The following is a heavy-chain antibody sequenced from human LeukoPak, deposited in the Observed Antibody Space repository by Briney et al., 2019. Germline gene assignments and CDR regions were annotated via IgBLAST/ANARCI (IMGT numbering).Heavy chain of an antibody. V-gene: IGHV3-30-3*01. J-gene: IGHJ4*02. Sequence: GRSLRLSCAAWGFTFSSYAMHWVRQAPGKGLEWVAVISYDGSNKYYADSVKGRFTISRDNSKNTLYLQMNSLRAEDTAVYYCARGVSTAPDYWGQGTLVTVSS. CDR3: ARGVSTAPDY. D-gene: IGHD5/OR15-5a*01. CDR1: GFTFSSYA. CDR2: ISYDGSNK.